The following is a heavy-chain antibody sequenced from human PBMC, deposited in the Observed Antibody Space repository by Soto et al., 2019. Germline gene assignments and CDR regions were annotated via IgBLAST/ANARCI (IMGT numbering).Heavy chain of an antibody. Sequence: VSGGSISSYYWSWIRQPPGRGLEWIGYIFYSGNTDYNPSLKSRVTISLDTSKNQFSLRLSSVTAADTAVYYCARDRSYSTSRYDAFDIWGQGTMVTVSS. D-gene: IGHD6-6*01. CDR1: GGSISSYY. J-gene: IGHJ3*02. V-gene: IGHV4-59*01. CDR3: ARDRSYSTSRYDAFDI. CDR2: IFYSGNT.